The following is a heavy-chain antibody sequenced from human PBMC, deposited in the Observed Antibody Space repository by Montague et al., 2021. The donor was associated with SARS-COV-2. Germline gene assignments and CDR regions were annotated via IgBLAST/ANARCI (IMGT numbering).Heavy chain of an antibody. J-gene: IGHJ6*02. V-gene: IGHV3-48*02. D-gene: IGHD5-18*01. CDR2: ISSSSSTI. Sequence: SLRLSCAASGFTFSSCSMNWVRQAPGKGLEWVSYISSSSSTIYYADSVKGRFTISRDNAKNSLYLQMNSLRDEDTAVYYCARDLGLVPAMVYYYYYGMDVWGQGTTVTVSS. CDR1: GFTFSSCS. CDR3: ARDLGLVPAMVYYYYYGMDV.